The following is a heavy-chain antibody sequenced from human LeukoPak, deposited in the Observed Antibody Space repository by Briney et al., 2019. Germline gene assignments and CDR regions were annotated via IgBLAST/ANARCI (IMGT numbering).Heavy chain of an antibody. D-gene: IGHD2-21*02. V-gene: IGHV1-69*13. CDR3: AREKSYCGGDCYSDFDY. CDR2: IIPIFGTA. Sequence: SVKVSCKASGGTFSSYAISWVRQAPGQGLEWMGGIIPIFGTANYAQKFQGRVTITADESTSTAYMELSSLRSEDTAVYYCAREKSYCGGDCYSDFDYWSQGTLVTVSS. J-gene: IGHJ4*02. CDR1: GGTFSSYA.